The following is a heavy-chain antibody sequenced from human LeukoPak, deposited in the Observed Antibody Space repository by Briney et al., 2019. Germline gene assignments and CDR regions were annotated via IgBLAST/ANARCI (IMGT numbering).Heavy chain of an antibody. CDR2: IIPILGIT. V-gene: IGHV1-69*04. D-gene: IGHD6-6*01. CDR1: GGTFSSYA. CDR3: ARGLGLSSSSGFDVY. J-gene: IGHJ4*02. Sequence: SVKVSFKASGGTFSSYAISWVRQAPGQGLEWTGRIIPILGITNYAQKFQGRVTITADKSTSTAYMELRSLKSDDTAVYYCARGLGLSSSSGFDVYWGQGTLVTVSS.